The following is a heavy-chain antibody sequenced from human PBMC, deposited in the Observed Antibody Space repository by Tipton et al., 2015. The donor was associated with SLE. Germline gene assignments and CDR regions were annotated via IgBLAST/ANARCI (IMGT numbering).Heavy chain of an antibody. CDR2: INHSGST. D-gene: IGHD4-17*01. CDR3: AREVPSEYYGDYRRSLDV. CDR1: GGSFSGYY. V-gene: IGHV4-34*01. Sequence: GLVKPSETLSLTCAVYGGSFSGYYWSWIRQPPGKGLEWIGEINHSGSTNYNPSLKSRVTISVDTSKNHFSLKLSSVTAADTAVYYCAREVPSEYYGDYRRSLDVWGQGTTVTVSS. J-gene: IGHJ6*02.